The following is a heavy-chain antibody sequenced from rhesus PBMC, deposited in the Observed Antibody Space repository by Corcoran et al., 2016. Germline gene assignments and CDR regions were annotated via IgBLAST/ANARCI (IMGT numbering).Heavy chain of an antibody. CDR2: IVEPPVGP. CDR3: ARARGRNTFLRYFYEY. V-gene: IGHV4-76*01. Sequence: QMQLQESGPGLVKPSETLSLTCTVSGVAISGGYDWSGARQSPGTGLDWIGDIVEPPVGPLYSSALRSRATMPEAPPDSQFSLRVHSVTTADTAVYYCARARGRNTFLRYFYEYWGPGILFTVSS. D-gene: IGHD3-28*01. CDR1: GVAISGGYD. J-gene: IGHJ5-1*01.